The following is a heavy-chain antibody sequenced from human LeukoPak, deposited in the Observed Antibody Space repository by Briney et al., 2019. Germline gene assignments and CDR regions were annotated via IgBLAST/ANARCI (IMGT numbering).Heavy chain of an antibody. D-gene: IGHD3-10*01. J-gene: IGHJ4*02. V-gene: IGHV3-21*01. CDR3: AREEAGSDAFDY. Sequence: GGSLRLSCTASGFTFSTYVMNWVRQAPGKGLEWVSVISSSSSHIYYADSVKGRFTISRDNAKNSLYLQMNSLRAEDTAVYYCAREEAGSDAFDYWGQGTLITVSS. CDR1: GFTFSTYV. CDR2: ISSSSSHI.